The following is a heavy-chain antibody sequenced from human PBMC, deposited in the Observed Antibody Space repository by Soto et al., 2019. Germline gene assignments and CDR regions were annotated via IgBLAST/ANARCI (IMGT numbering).Heavy chain of an antibody. CDR2: VYSTGGV. J-gene: IGHJ6*02. V-gene: IGHV4-4*07. D-gene: IGHD1-26*01. Sequence: QLQLHESGPGMVKPSETLSLTCNVSGDSIGRFYWSWIRQSAGKGLEWIGRVYSTGGVTYNPALKGRVTMSLDMSINHVALEMNSVTAADTAVYVCARDLSGTGLDIWGRGTRVSVSS. CDR1: GDSIGRFY. CDR3: ARDLSGTGLDI.